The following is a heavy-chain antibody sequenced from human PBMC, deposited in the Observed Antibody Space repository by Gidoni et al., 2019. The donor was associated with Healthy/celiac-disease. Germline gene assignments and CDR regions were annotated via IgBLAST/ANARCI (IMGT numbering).Heavy chain of an antibody. CDR1: GYTFTTYG. Sequence: QVQLVQSGAEVKKPGASVKVSCKAPGYTFTTYGISWVRQAPGQGLEWMGWISAYNGNTNYAQKLQGRVTMTTDTSTSTAYMELRSLRSDDTAVYYCARDPTTRFGELLQHVFDYWGQGTLVTVSS. CDR3: ARDPTTRFGELLQHVFDY. CDR2: ISAYNGNT. V-gene: IGHV1-18*04. J-gene: IGHJ4*02. D-gene: IGHD3-10*01.